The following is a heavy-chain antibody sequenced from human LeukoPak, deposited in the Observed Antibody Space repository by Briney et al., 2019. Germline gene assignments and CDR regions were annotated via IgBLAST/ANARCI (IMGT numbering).Heavy chain of an antibody. CDR3: ARAGSGYYYGRAQQWDAFDI. Sequence: GGSLRLSCAASGFTFSSYWMSWVRQAPGKGLEWVANIKQDGSEKYYVDSVKGRFTISRDNAKNSLYLQMNSLRAEDTAVYYCARAGSGYYYGRAQQWDAFDIWGQGTMVTVSS. D-gene: IGHD3-22*01. V-gene: IGHV3-7*01. J-gene: IGHJ3*02. CDR1: GFTFSSYW. CDR2: IKQDGSEK.